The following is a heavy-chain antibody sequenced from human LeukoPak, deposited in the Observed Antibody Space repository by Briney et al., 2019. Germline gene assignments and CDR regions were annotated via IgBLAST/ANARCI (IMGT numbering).Heavy chain of an antibody. CDR1: GFTFSSNA. CDR2: ISSSGGST. CDR3: AKDGYNSGY. J-gene: IGHJ4*02. Sequence: PGGSLRLSCAASGFTFSSNAMSWVRQAPGKGLEWVSAISSSGGSTYYADSVKGRFIISRDNSKNTLYLQMNRLRAEDTAVYYCAKDGYNSGYWGQGTLVTVSS. V-gene: IGHV3-23*01. D-gene: IGHD5-24*01.